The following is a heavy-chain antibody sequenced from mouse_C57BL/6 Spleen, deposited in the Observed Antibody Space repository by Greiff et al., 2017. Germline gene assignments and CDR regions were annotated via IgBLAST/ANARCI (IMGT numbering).Heavy chain of an antibody. D-gene: IGHD1-1*01. CDR2: IYPRSGNT. CDR1: GYTFTSYG. J-gene: IGHJ1*03. CDR3: ARGNITTEGYVDV. Sequence: VQLQQSGAELARPGASVKLSCKASGYTFTSYGISWVKQRTGQGLEWIGEIYPRSGNTYYNEKFKGKATLTADKSSSTAYMELRSLTSEDSAVYFCARGNITTEGYVDVWGTGTTVTVSS. V-gene: IGHV1-81*01.